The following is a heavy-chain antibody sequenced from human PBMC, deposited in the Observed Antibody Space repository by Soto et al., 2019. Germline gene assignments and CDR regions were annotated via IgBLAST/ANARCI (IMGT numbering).Heavy chain of an antibody. Sequence: ASVKVSCKAPGYTFTSYGISWVRQAPGQGLEWMGWISAYNGNTNYAQKLQGRVNMTTDTSTSTAYMELRSLRYDDTAVYYCSRDRWSKCSSTSCLFDYWGQGTLVTVSS. J-gene: IGHJ4*02. CDR1: GYTFTSYG. CDR2: ISAYNGNT. D-gene: IGHD2-2*01. CDR3: SRDRWSKCSSTSCLFDY. V-gene: IGHV1-18*01.